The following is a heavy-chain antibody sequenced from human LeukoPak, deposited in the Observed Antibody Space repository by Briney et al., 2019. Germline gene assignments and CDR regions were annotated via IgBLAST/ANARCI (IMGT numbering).Heavy chain of an antibody. J-gene: IGHJ6*03. CDR3: ARGDCSSTSCPYYYYYMDV. V-gene: IGHV3-33*01. CDR1: GFTFSSYG. D-gene: IGHD2-2*01. Sequence: PGGSLRLSCAASGFTFSSYGMHWVRQAPGKGLEWVAVIWYDGSNEYYADSVKGRFTISRDNSKNTLYLQMNSLRAEDTAVYYCARGDCSSTSCPYYYYYMDVWGKGTTVTVSS. CDR2: IWYDGSNE.